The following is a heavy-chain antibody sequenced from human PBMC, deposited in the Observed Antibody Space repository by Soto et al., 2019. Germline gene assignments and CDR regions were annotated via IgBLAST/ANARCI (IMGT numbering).Heavy chain of an antibody. Sequence: GGSLRLSCAASGFTFSGSAMHWVRQASGKGLEWVGRIRTKDNSYATEFAESVKGRFTISRDDSMHTVDLQMNSLKTEDTAVYYCARAKPGSSGWGSFDHWGQGTQVTVSS. CDR1: GFTFSGSA. D-gene: IGHD6-19*01. CDR2: IRTKDNSYAT. J-gene: IGHJ4*02. V-gene: IGHV3-73*01. CDR3: ARAKPGSSGWGSFDH.